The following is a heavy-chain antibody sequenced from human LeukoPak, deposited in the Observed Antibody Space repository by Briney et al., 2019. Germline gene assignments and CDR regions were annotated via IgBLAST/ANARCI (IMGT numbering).Heavy chain of an antibody. V-gene: IGHV1-18*01. CDR1: GYTFTSYG. Sequence: ASVKVSCKASGYTFTSYGISWVRQAPGQGLGWMGCISAYNGNTNYAQKLQGRVTMTTDTSTSTAYMELRSLRSDDTAVYYCARELVPIAAAGTIGWFDPWGQGTLVTVSS. CDR3: ARELVPIAAAGTIGWFDP. D-gene: IGHD6-13*01. J-gene: IGHJ5*02. CDR2: ISAYNGNT.